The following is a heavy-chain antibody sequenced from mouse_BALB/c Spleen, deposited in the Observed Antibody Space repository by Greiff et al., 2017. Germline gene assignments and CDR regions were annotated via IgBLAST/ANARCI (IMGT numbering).Heavy chain of an antibody. CDR3: ARELGSWFAY. D-gene: IGHD4-1*01. Sequence: QVQLQQSGAELVRPGTSVKVSCKASGYAFTNYLIEWVKQRPGQGLEWIGVINPGSGGTNYNEKFKDKATLTADKSSSTAYMQLSSLTSEDSAVYYCARELGSWFAYWGQGTLVTVSA. CDR2: INPGSGGT. V-gene: IGHV1-54*01. CDR1: GYAFTNYL. J-gene: IGHJ3*01.